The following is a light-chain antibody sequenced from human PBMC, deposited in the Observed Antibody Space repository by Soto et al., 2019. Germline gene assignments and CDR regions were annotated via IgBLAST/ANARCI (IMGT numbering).Light chain of an antibody. CDR3: CSFAGGGATWV. Sequence: QSALTQPASVSGSPGQSITISCTGTNSDVGSYKFVSWYQQHPGEVPKLIIYEATKRPSGLSNRFSGSKSGNTASLPISGLQAEDEADYYCCSFAGGGATWVFGGGTTLTVL. J-gene: IGLJ3*02. V-gene: IGLV2-23*01. CDR2: EAT. CDR1: NSDVGSYKF.